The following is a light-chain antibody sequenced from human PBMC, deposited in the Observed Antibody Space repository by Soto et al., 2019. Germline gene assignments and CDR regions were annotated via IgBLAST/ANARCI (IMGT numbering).Light chain of an antibody. V-gene: IGLV1-44*01. J-gene: IGLJ3*02. CDR1: SSNIGSNY. CDR3: AAWDDSLNGHWV. Sequence: QPVLTQPPSASGTPGQRVIISCSGRSSNIGSNYVYWFQHLPGTAPKLLIYANDQRPSGVPDRFSGSKSGTSASLAISGLQSEDEADYYCAAWDDSLNGHWVFGGGTKLTVL. CDR2: AND.